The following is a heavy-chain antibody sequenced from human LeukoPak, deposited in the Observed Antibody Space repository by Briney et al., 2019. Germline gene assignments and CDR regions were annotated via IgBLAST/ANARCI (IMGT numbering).Heavy chain of an antibody. CDR3: TRDQMAATSRGWFDP. V-gene: IGHV3-7*01. CDR1: GFTFSSYW. Sequence: GRSLRLSCAASGFTFSSYWMSWVRRAPGKGLEWVANIKLDGSEKYYVDSVKGRFTISRDNAKDSLYLQMNSLRAEDTAVYYCTRDQMAATSRGWFDPWGQGTLVTVSS. D-gene: IGHD2-2*01. J-gene: IGHJ5*02. CDR2: IKLDGSEK.